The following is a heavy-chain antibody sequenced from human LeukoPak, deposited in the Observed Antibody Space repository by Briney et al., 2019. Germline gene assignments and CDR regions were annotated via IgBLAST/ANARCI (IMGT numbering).Heavy chain of an antibody. V-gene: IGHV3-9*01. J-gene: IGHJ4*02. D-gene: IGHD3-10*01. CDR3: ARDRRITMVRGAIDY. CDR1: GFTFDDYA. CDR2: ISWNSGSI. Sequence: GRSLRLSCAASGFTFDDYAMHWVRQAPGKGLEWVSGISWNSGSIDYADSVKGRFTISRDNSKNTLYLQMNSLRAEDTAVYYCARDRRITMVRGAIDYWGQGTLVTVSS.